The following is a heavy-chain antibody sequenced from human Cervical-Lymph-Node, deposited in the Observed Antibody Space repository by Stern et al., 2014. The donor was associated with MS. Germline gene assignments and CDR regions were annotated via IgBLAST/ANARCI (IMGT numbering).Heavy chain of an antibody. CDR3: ARGLRVVRPAGTTSYFDT. Sequence: QVQLQESGPGLVKPSETLSLTCPMSGDSISSYYWNWIRQPPGKGLEYIGYGYFSGTAMYNPSLKSRFTIAVDTSKMQFSLKLSSVTAADTAVYYCARGLRVVRPAGTTSYFDTWGQGILVTVSS. CDR2: GYFSGTA. J-gene: IGHJ5*02. V-gene: IGHV4-59*13. CDR1: GDSISSYY. D-gene: IGHD1-1*01.